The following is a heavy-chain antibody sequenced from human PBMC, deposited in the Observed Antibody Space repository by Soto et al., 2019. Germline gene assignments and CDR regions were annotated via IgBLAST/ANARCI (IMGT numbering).Heavy chain of an antibody. V-gene: IGHV4-4*08. CDR3: ARQDILVAQFDP. Sequence: QVQLQESGPGLVKPSETLSLACTVSGGSISSYYWSWIRQPPGKGLEWIGYIYSSGSTNYNPSLKSRVTISEDTAKTQVSLKVNSVTAAAPAVYYCARQDILVAQFDPWGQGTLVTVSS. D-gene: IGHD5-12*01. CDR2: IYSSGST. J-gene: IGHJ5*02. CDR1: GGSISSYY.